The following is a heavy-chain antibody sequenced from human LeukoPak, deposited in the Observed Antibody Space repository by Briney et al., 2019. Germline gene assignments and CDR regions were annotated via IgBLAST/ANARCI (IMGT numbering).Heavy chain of an antibody. CDR2: INQDGSQK. D-gene: IGHD3-22*01. CDR1: KFTFSSYL. Sequence: GGALRLSRSAPKFTFSSYLMRGVRPAPGKGVGGGAPINQDGSQKYYVDSVKGRFTISRDNAENLLFLQMNSLRAEDTALYYCATYADSSGSYYSDYWGRGTLVTVSS. J-gene: IGHJ4*02. V-gene: IGHV3-7*01. CDR3: ATYADSSGSYYSDY.